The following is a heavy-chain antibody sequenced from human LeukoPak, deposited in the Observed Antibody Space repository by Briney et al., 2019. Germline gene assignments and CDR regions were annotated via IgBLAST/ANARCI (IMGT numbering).Heavy chain of an antibody. V-gene: IGHV3-23*01. CDR2: ISGDVQTT. D-gene: IGHD3-3*01. J-gene: IGHJ2*01. CDR3: AKDGYYSSANHFARLHFDL. Sequence: PGGSLRLSCAASGFSFSNFAMNWVRLAPGKGLEWLSVISGDVQTTTYASSVKGRFTISRDNSKNTLYLEMNSLRVEDTAIYYCAKDGYYSSANHFARLHFDLWGRGTRVTVSS. CDR1: GFSFSNFA.